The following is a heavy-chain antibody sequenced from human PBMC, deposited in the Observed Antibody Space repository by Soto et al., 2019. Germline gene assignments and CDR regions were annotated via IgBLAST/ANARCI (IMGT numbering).Heavy chain of an antibody. V-gene: IGHV1-69*01. CDR2: VIPIFGPA. CDR1: GGTLSSFA. Sequence: QVQLVPSGAEVKKPGSSVKVSCKASGGTLSSFAVSWVRQAPGQGREWMGGVIPIFGPADYAQKFQGRFTITADESTGTAYMELNILTSEDTSVYYFARVGSASRGYRGLWGQRPLVTVSS. D-gene: IGHD5-12*01. J-gene: IGHJ4*02. CDR3: ARVGSASRGYRGL.